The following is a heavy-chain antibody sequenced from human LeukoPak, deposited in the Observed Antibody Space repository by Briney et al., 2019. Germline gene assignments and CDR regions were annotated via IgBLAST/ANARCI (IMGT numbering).Heavy chain of an antibody. J-gene: IGHJ4*02. CDR3: ARETRPLSLDY. CDR1: GGSFSGYY. Sequence: SETLSLTCAVYGGSFSGYYWSWIRQPPGKGLEWIGEINHSGSTNYNPSLKSRVTISVDTSKNQFSLKLSSVTAADTAVYYCARETRPLSLDYWGQGTLVTVSS. V-gene: IGHV4-34*01. D-gene: IGHD1/OR15-1a*01. CDR2: INHSGST.